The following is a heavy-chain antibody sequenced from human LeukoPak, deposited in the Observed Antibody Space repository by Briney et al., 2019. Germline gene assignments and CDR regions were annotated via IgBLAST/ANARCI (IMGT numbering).Heavy chain of an antibody. CDR1: GFSFSDHY. J-gene: IGHJ4*02. CDR2: ITGSSTII. CDR3: ARYHHYFDY. V-gene: IGHV3-11*04. Sequence: GGSLKLSCVASGFSFSDHYMSSVRRAPGKGLEWLSYITGSSTIIKYADSVRGRFTISRDNAKNSVYLQINSLRVDDTAIYYCARYHHYFDYWGQGTLVTVSP.